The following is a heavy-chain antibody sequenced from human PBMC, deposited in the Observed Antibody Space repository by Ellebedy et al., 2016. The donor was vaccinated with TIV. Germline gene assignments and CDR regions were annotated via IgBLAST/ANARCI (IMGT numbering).Heavy chain of an antibody. CDR1: GYTFTSYA. D-gene: IGHD3-9*01. CDR3: ARGYDILTGYHLSFFDY. CDR2: INAGNGNT. Sequence: AASVKVSCKASGYTFTSYAMHWVRQAPGQRLEWMGWINAGNGNTKYSPKFQGRVTITRDTSASTAYMELSSLRSEDTAVYYCARGYDILTGYHLSFFDYWGPGTLVTVSS. V-gene: IGHV1-3*01. J-gene: IGHJ4*02.